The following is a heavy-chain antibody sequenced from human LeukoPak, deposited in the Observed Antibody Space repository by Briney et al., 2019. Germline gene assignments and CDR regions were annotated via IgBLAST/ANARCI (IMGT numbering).Heavy chain of an antibody. J-gene: IGHJ4*02. CDR1: GYTFTGYY. Sequence: GASVKVSCKASGYTFTGYYMHWVRQAPGQGLEWMGWINPNSGGTNYAQKFQGWVTMTRDTSISTAYMELSRLRSDDTAVYYCARARKTYYYDSSGYYEPATDYWGQGTLVTVSS. V-gene: IGHV1-2*04. CDR2: INPNSGGT. CDR3: ARARKTYYYDSSGYYEPATDY. D-gene: IGHD3-22*01.